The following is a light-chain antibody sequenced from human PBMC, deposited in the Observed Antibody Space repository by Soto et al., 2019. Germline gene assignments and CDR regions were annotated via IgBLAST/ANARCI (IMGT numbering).Light chain of an antibody. V-gene: IGLV2-14*01. Sequence: QSALAQPASVSGSPGQSITISCTGTRSDIGRYNYVSWYQQHPGEAPKLLIYEVTYRPSGVSARFSGSKSGSTASLTISGLQAEDEADYYCSSYSTTTSPHVLFGGGTKVTVL. CDR3: SSYSTTTSPHVL. J-gene: IGLJ2*01. CDR2: EVT. CDR1: RSDIGRYNY.